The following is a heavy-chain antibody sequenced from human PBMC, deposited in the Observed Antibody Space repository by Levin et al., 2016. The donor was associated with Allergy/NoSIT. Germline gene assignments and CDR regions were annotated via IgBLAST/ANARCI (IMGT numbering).Heavy chain of an antibody. Sequence: SETLSLTCTVSGGSISSSSYYWGWIRQPPGKGLEWIGSIYYSGSTYYNPSLKSRVTISVDTSKNQFSLKLSSVTAADTAVYYCARHEVDWARSSSSEGFWFDPWGQGTLVTVSS. D-gene: IGHD6-6*01. CDR3: ARHEVDWARSSSSEGFWFDP. CDR2: IYYSGST. J-gene: IGHJ5*02. V-gene: IGHV4-39*01. CDR1: GGSISSSSYY.